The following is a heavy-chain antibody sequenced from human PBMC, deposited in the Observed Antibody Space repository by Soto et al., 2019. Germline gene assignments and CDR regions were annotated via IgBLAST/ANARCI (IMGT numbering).Heavy chain of an antibody. CDR2: IYYSGST. D-gene: IGHD4-17*01. V-gene: IGHV4-59*08. CDR3: ARRYGGAFDI. CDR1: DGSIRSYY. Sequence: SETLSLTCTVPDGSIRSYYWSWIRQPPGKGLEWIGYIYYSGSTNYNPSLKSRVTISVDTSKNQFSLKLSSVTAADTAVYYCARRYGGAFDIWGQGTMVTVSS. J-gene: IGHJ3*02.